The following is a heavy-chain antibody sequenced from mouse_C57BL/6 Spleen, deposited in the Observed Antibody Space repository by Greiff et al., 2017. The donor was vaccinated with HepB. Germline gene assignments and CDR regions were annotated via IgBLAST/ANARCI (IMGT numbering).Heavy chain of an antibody. D-gene: IGHD1-1*01. J-gene: IGHJ4*01. CDR2: IWGGGST. CDR1: GFSLTSYG. V-gene: IGHV2-9*01. Sequence: VKLVESGPGLVAPSQSLSITCTVSGFSLTSYGVDWVRQPPGKGLEWLGVIWGGGSTNYNSALMSRLSISKDNSKSQVFLKMNSLQTDDTAMYYCAKLGTTVVAGGYAMDYWGQGTSVTVSS. CDR3: AKLGTTVVAGGYAMDY.